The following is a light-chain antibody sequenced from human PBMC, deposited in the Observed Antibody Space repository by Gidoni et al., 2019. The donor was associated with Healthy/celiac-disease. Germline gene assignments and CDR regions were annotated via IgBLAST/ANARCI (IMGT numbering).Light chain of an antibody. CDR1: SSDVGSYNR. Sequence: QSALTQPASVSGSPGQSITISCTGTSSDVGSYNRVSWYQHHPGKAPKLTIYEGSKRPSGVSNRFSGSKSGNTASLTISGLQAEDEADYYCCSYAGSSTWMFGGGTKLTVL. CDR2: EGS. J-gene: IGLJ3*02. CDR3: CSYAGSSTWM. V-gene: IGLV2-23*01.